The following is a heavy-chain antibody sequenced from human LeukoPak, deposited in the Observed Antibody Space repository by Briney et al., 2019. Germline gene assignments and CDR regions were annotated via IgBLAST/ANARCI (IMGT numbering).Heavy chain of an antibody. D-gene: IGHD6-13*01. V-gene: IGHV3-73*01. CDR3: TTLSGIAAAA. CDR1: GFTFSGSA. CDR2: IRSKANSYAT. Sequence: PGGSLRLSCAASGFTFSGSAMHWVRQASGKGLEWVGRIRSKANSYATAYAASVKDRFTISRDDSKNTAYLQMNSLKTEDTAVYYCTTLSGIAAAAWGQGTLVTVSS. J-gene: IGHJ5*02.